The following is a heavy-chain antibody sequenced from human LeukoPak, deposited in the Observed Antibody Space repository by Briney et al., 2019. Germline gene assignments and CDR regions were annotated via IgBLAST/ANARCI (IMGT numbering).Heavy chain of an antibody. V-gene: IGHV4-34*01. J-gene: IGHJ4*02. Sequence: SETLSLTCAVYGGSFSGYYWSWIRQPPGKGLEWIGEINHSGMTNYNPSLKSRVTISVDTSKNQFSLKLSSVTAADTAVYYCARARSHVDIVATISRPFGAYFDYWGQGTLVTVSS. D-gene: IGHD5-12*01. CDR2: INHSGMT. CDR1: GGSFSGYY. CDR3: ARARSHVDIVATISRPFGAYFDY.